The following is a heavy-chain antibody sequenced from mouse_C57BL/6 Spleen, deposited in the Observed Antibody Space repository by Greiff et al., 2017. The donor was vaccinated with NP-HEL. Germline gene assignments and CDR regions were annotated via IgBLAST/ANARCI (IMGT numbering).Heavy chain of an antibody. CDR3: ATHYYGSSPNAMDY. J-gene: IGHJ4*01. Sequence: QVQLKQPGAELVKPGASVKLSCKASGYTFTSYWMHWVKQRPGRGLEWIGRIDPNSGGTKYNEKFKSTATLTVDKPSSTAYMQLSSLTSEDSAVYYCATHYYGSSPNAMDYWGQGTSVTVSS. CDR2: IDPNSGGT. D-gene: IGHD1-1*01. CDR1: GYTFTSYW. V-gene: IGHV1-72*01.